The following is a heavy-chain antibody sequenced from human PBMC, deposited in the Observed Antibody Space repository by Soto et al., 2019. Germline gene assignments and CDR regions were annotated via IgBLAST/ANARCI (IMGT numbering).Heavy chain of an antibody. J-gene: IGHJ3*02. CDR3: AREGVRYSGSDAFDI. Sequence: ASVKVSCKASGYTFTGYYMHWVRQAPGQGLEWMGWINPNSGGTNYAQKFQGWVTMTRDTSISTAYMELSRLRSDDTAVYYCAREGVRYSGSDAFDIWGQGTMVTVSS. CDR1: GYTFTGYY. V-gene: IGHV1-2*04. CDR2: INPNSGGT. D-gene: IGHD5-12*01.